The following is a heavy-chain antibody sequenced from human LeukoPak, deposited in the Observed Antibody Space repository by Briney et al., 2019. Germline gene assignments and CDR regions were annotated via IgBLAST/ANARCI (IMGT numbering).Heavy chain of an antibody. D-gene: IGHD3-10*01. CDR3: ASQFVLLWFGESSPFDY. V-gene: IGHV4-39*01. CDR1: GGSISSSSYY. J-gene: IGHJ4*02. Sequence: SETLSLTCSVSGGSISSSSYYWGWIRQPPGKGLEGIGSIYYSGSTYYNPSLKSRVTISVDTSKNQFSLKLSSVTAADTAVYYCASQFVLLWFGESSPFDYWGQGTLVTVSS. CDR2: IYYSGST.